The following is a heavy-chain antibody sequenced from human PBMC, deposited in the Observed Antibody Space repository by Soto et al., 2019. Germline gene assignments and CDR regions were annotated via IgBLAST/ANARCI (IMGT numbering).Heavy chain of an antibody. V-gene: IGHV3-30*18. CDR3: AKEYVRPLDY. Sequence: QVKLVESGGGVVQPGRSLRLSCAASGFSFGRYGMHWVRQAPGKGLEWVAVISYDGTNKYYADSVKGRFTISRDNSKNMLYMQMNSLRAEDTAVYYCAKEYVRPLDYLGQGTLVTVSS. CDR1: GFSFGRYG. J-gene: IGHJ4*02. CDR2: ISYDGTNK. D-gene: IGHD1-1*01.